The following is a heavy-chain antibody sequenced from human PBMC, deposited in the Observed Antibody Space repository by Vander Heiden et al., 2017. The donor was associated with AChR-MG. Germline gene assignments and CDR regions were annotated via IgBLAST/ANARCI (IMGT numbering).Heavy chain of an antibody. J-gene: IGHJ4*02. CDR2: IYSSGRT. CDR1: GGSVISSSYH. Sequence: QLQLQESGPGLVKPSETLSLTCTVPGGSVISSSYHWGWIRPPPGKGLEWIGSIYSSGRTYYNPSLKSRVTISVDTSKNQFFLDLSSVTAADTAVYYCARLWDNWNHYFDYWGQGTLVTV. V-gene: IGHV4-39*01. CDR3: ARLWDNWNHYFDY. D-gene: IGHD1-20*01.